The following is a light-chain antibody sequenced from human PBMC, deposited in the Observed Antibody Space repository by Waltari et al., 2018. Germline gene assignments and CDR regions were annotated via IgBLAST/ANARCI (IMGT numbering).Light chain of an antibody. CDR2: DAS. Sequence: EIVLTQSPATLSLSPGESATLSCRASQTARGYVAWYQHKLGQAPRLLMSDASKRATGIPARFSGSGSGTDFTLIITSLEPEDFAVYYCQHRSDWPLYTFGQGTKLELK. CDR1: QTARGY. CDR3: QHRSDWPLYT. V-gene: IGKV3-11*01. J-gene: IGKJ2*01.